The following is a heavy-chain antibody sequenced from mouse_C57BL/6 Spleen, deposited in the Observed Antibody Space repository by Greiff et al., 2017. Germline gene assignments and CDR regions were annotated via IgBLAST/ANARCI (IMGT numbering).Heavy chain of an antibody. CDR1: GYTFTSYW. J-gene: IGHJ1*03. CDR2: NNPSNGGT. D-gene: IGHD4-1*02. CDR3: ASSTGTGYFDV. Sequence: QVQLQQPGAELVKPGASVKLSCKASGYTFTSYWMHWVKQRPGQGLEWIGNNNPSNGGTNYNEKFKSKATLTVDKSSSTAYMQLSSLTSEDSAVYYCASSTGTGYFDVWGTGTTVTVSS. V-gene: IGHV1-53*01.